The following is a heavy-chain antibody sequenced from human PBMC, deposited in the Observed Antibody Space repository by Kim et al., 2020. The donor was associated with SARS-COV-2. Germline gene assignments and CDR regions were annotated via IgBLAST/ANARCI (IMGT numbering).Heavy chain of an antibody. CDR3: ARDTGDGTTVVNHYFYGMDV. CDR1: GFTFSDYY. CDR2: ISSSSSYT. D-gene: IGHD4-17*01. V-gene: IGHV3-11*05. J-gene: IGHJ6*02. Sequence: GGSLRLSCAASGFTFSDYYMSWIRQAPGKGLEWVSYISSSSSYTNYADSVKGRFTISRDNAKNSLYLQMNSLRAEDTAVYYCARDTGDGTTVVNHYFYGMDVWGQGTTVTVSS.